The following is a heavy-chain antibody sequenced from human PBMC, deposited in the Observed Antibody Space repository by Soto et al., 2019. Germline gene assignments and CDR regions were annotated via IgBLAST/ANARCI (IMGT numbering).Heavy chain of an antibody. Sequence: SETLSLTCAVYGGSFSGYYWSWIRQPPGKGLERIGEINHSGSTNYNPSLKSRVTISVDTSKNQFSLKLSSVTAADTAVYYCARARCKQLWFSLNYYYYGMDVWGQGTTVTVSS. J-gene: IGHJ6*02. CDR3: ARARCKQLWFSLNYYYYGMDV. CDR2: INHSGST. CDR1: GGSFSGYY. D-gene: IGHD5-18*01. V-gene: IGHV4-34*01.